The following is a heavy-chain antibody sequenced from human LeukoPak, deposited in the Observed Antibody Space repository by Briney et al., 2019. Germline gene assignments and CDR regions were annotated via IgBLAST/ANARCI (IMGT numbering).Heavy chain of an antibody. CDR1: GFTFSSYG. D-gene: IGHD3-3*02. Sequence: GGSLRLSCAASGFTFSSYGMHWVRQAPGKGLEWVAVISYDGSNKYYADSVKGRFTISRDNSKNTLYLQMNSLRAEDTAVYYCAGISSNPEDYYYGMDVWGQGTTVTVSS. V-gene: IGHV3-33*05. CDR3: AGISSNPEDYYYGMDV. CDR2: ISYDGSNK. J-gene: IGHJ6*02.